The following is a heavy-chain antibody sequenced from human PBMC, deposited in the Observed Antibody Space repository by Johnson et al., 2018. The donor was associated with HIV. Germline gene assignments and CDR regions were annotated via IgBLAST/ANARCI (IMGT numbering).Heavy chain of an antibody. J-gene: IGHJ3*02. V-gene: IGHV3-30*02. CDR2: IRYDGSNK. D-gene: IGHD2-2*01. CDR3: ARARVGVRPAGVFDM. Sequence: QVQLVESGGGVVQPGGSLRLSCAASGFTFSSYGMHWVRQAPGKGLEWVAFIRYDGSNKYYADSVKGRFTISRDNSNNTLYLQMNSLRAEDAALYYCARARVGVRPAGVFDMWGQGTRVTVSS. CDR1: GFTFSSYG.